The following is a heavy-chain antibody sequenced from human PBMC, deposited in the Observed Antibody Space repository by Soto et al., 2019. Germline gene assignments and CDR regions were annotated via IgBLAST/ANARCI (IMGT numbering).Heavy chain of an antibody. CDR1: GYRFTSYW. CDR3: ARVGATTLHYFDS. Sequence: PGESLKISCQVSGYRFTSYWLTWVRQVPGKGLECLRRIEPRDSYTNYSPSFQGHVTISVDKSINTAYLQWNSLKASDTAIYYCARVGATTLHYFDSWGQGTLVTVSS. CDR2: IEPRDSYT. D-gene: IGHD1-26*01. V-gene: IGHV5-10-1*01. J-gene: IGHJ4*02.